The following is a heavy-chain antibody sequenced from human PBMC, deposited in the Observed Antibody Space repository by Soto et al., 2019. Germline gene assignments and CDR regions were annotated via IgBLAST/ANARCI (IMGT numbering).Heavy chain of an antibody. CDR1: GDSISSSSYY. D-gene: IGHD3-3*01. V-gene: IGHV4-39*01. CDR3: ARGITIFGVVSWYFDL. J-gene: IGHJ2*01. Sequence: SETLSLTCTVSGDSISSSSYYWGWIRQPPGKGLEWIGSIYYSGSTYYNPSLKSRVTISVDTSKNQFSLKLSSVTAADTAVYYCARGITIFGVVSWYFDLWGRGTLVTVSS. CDR2: IYYSGST.